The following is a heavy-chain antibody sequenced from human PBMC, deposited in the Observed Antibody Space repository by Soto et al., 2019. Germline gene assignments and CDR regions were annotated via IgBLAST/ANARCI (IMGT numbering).Heavy chain of an antibody. Sequence: SGPTLVNPTQTLTLTCTFSGFSLSTSGVGVGWIRQPPGKALEWLALIYWDDDKRYSPSLKSRLTITKDTSKNQVVLTMTNMDPVDTATYYCAHSPRPATTTDIYYFDYWGQGTLVTVSS. J-gene: IGHJ4*02. CDR3: AHSPRPATTTDIYYFDY. CDR1: GFSLSTSGVG. CDR2: IYWDDDK. D-gene: IGHD3-9*01. V-gene: IGHV2-5*02.